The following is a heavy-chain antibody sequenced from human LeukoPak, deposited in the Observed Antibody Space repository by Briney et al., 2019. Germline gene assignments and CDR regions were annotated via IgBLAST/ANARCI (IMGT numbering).Heavy chain of an antibody. V-gene: IGHV3-23*01. J-gene: IGHJ4*02. CDR1: GFTFSNYG. CDR2: ISGSGGST. Sequence: GGSLRLSCAASGFTFSNYGMSWVRQAPGKGLEWVSAISGSGGSTYYADSVKGRFTISRDNAKNSLYLQMNSLRAEDTAVYYCARAQYYYDSSGYYDYWGQGTLVTVSS. CDR3: ARAQYYYDSSGYYDY. D-gene: IGHD3-22*01.